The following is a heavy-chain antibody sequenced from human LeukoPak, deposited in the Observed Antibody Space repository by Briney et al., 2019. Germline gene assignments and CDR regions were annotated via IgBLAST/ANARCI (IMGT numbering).Heavy chain of an antibody. CDR2: ISGSGDYT. CDR3: VKDQREAYGSGWSRDFDY. D-gene: IGHD6-19*01. CDR1: GFTFSNYG. J-gene: IGHJ4*02. Sequence: GGTLRLSCAASGFTFSNYGMSWVRQAPGKGLEWVSTISGSGDYTYYADSVKGRFTISRDNSKNTLYLQMNSLRAEDTAVYYCVKDQREAYGSGWSRDFDYWGQGTLVTVSS. V-gene: IGHV3-23*01.